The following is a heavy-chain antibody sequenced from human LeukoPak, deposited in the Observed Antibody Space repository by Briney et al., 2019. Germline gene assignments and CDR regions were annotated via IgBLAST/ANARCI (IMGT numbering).Heavy chain of an antibody. CDR1: GYTFTSYD. D-gene: IGHD1-26*01. CDR2: MNPNSGNT. Sequence: ASVKVSCKASGYTFTSYDINWVRQATGQGREWMGWMNPNSGNTGYAQKFQGRVTMTRNTSISTAYMELSSLRSEDTAVYYCARGQWELLGDYYGMDVWGQGTTVTVSS. J-gene: IGHJ6*02. V-gene: IGHV1-8*01. CDR3: ARGQWELLGDYYGMDV.